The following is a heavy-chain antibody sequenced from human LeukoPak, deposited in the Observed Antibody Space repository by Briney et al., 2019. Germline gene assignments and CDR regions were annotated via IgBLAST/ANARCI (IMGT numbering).Heavy chain of an antibody. CDR1: GYTFTGYY. J-gene: IGHJ3*02. Sequence: ASVKVSCKASGYTFTGYYMHWVRQAPGQGLEWMGWINPNSGGTNYAQKFQGRVTMTRDTSISTAYMELSRLRSDDTAVYYCARCEEFWLLQEAFDIWGQGTMVTVSS. V-gene: IGHV1-2*02. CDR2: INPNSGGT. D-gene: IGHD2-15*01. CDR3: ARCEEFWLLQEAFDI.